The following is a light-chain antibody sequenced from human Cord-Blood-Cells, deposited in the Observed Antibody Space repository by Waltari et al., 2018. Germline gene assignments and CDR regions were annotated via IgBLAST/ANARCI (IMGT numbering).Light chain of an antibody. Sequence: AIRITQSPSSLSASTGDRVTITCRASPGISSYLAWYQQKPGKAPKLLIYAASTLQSGVPSRFSGSGSGTDFTLTISCLQSEDFATYYCQQYYSYPLVTFGQGTRLEIK. V-gene: IGKV1-8*01. CDR2: AAS. CDR1: PGISSY. J-gene: IGKJ5*01. CDR3: QQYYSYPLVT.